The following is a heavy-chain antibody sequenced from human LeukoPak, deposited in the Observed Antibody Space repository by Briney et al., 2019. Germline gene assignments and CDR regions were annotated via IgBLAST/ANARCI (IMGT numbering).Heavy chain of an antibody. Sequence: ASVKVSCTASGGTFSSYAISWVRQAPGQGPEWMGGIIPLFRTANYAQKFQGRVTITADKSTNTAFMELSSLRSEDTAMCYCATNYEILSGYPKNYYFHIWGQGTMVTVSS. J-gene: IGHJ3*02. CDR3: ATNYEILSGYPKNYYFHI. CDR1: GGTFSSYA. CDR2: IIPLFRTA. D-gene: IGHD3-9*01. V-gene: IGHV1-69*06.